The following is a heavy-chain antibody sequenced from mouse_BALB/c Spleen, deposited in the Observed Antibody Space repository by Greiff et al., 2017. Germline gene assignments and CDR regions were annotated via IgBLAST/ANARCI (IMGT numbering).Heavy chain of an antibody. Sequence: VKVVESAAELARPGASVKMSCKASGYTFTSYTMHWVKQRPGQGLEWIGYINPSSGYTEYNQKFKDKTTLTADKSSSTAYMQLSSLTSEDSAVYYCAREVIHLDYWGQGTSVTVSS. CDR3: AREVIHLDY. J-gene: IGHJ4*01. CDR1: GYTFTSYT. CDR2: INPSSGYT. V-gene: IGHV1-4*02. D-gene: IGHD1-2*01.